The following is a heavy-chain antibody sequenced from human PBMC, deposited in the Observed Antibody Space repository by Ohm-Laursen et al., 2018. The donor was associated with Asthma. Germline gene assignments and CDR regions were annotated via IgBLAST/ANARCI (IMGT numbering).Heavy chain of an antibody. J-gene: IGHJ4*02. Sequence: ASVKVSCKASGYTFTGYYMHWVRQAPGQGLEWMGIINPSGGSTSYAQKFQGRVTMTRDASTSTVYMELSSLRSEDTAVYYCARVPPSMFTIDYWGQGTLVTVSS. CDR3: ARVPPSMFTIDY. CDR2: INPSGGST. D-gene: IGHD3-10*01. V-gene: IGHV1-46*01. CDR1: GYTFTGYY.